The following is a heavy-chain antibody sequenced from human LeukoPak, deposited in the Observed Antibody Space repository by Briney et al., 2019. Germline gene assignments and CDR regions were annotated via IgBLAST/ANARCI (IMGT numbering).Heavy chain of an antibody. V-gene: IGHV4-4*07. CDR2: IYTGGST. CDR3: ARDLYYYGSGSNWFDP. Sequence: SETLSLTCTVSGGSISSYYWSWIRQPAGKGLEWIGRIYTGGSTNYNPSLKSRVTISIDTSKNQFSLKLNSVTAADTAVYYCARDLYYYGSGSNWFDPWGQGTLVTVSS. CDR1: GGSISSYY. J-gene: IGHJ5*02. D-gene: IGHD3-10*01.